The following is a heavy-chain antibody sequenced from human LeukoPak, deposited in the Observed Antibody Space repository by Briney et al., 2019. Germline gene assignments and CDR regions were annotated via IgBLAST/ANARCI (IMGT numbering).Heavy chain of an antibody. Sequence: SETLSLTCTVSGGSISSYYWSWIRQPPGKGLEWIGYIYYSGSTNYNPSLKSRVTISVDTSKNQFSLKLSSVTAADTAVYYCARGLFRAFFWSGYNYMDVWGKGTTVTVSS. V-gene: IGHV4-59*01. CDR2: IYYSGST. J-gene: IGHJ6*03. CDR1: GGSISSYY. CDR3: ARGLFRAFFWSGYNYMDV. D-gene: IGHD3-3*01.